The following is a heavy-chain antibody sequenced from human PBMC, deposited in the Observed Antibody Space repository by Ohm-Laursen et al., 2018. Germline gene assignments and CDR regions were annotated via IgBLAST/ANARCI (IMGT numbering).Heavy chain of an antibody. Sequence: SLRLSCTASGFTFDNYAMHWVRQAPGKGLEWVSGISWNSGSIGYADSVKGRFTISRDNAKNSLYLQMNSLRAEDTALYYCAKGVGVTAHYGMDVWGQGTTVTVSS. CDR3: AKGVGVTAHYGMDV. CDR2: ISWNSGSI. CDR1: GFTFDNYA. D-gene: IGHD2-15*01. V-gene: IGHV3-9*01. J-gene: IGHJ6*02.